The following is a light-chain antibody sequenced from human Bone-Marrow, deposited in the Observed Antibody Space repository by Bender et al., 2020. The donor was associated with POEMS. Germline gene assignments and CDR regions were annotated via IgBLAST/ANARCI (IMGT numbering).Light chain of an antibody. V-gene: IGLV3-1*01. CDR1: ELGDTH. CDR3: QAWDSHIGC. CDR2: HDF. J-gene: IGLJ2*01. Sequence: SYELTQPPSVSVSPGQTATITCSGDELGDTHVFWYRQKPGQSPVTLVLHDFRRPSGIPGQFSGSTFGNKATLTITGTQAMDEGDYFCQAWDSHIGCFGGGTKLTVL.